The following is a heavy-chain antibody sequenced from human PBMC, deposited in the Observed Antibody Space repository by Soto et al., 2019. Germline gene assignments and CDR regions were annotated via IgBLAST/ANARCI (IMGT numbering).Heavy chain of an antibody. D-gene: IGHD3-10*01. Sequence: GGSLRLSCAASGFTFSSYGMHWVRQAPGKGLEWVAVISYDGSNKYYADSVKGRFTISRDNSKNTLYLQMNSLRDEDTAVYYCAKDSVAHLPWPRGVDVWGQGTTVTVSS. V-gene: IGHV3-30*18. CDR1: GFTFSSYG. J-gene: IGHJ6*02. CDR2: ISYDGSNK. CDR3: AKDSVAHLPWPRGVDV.